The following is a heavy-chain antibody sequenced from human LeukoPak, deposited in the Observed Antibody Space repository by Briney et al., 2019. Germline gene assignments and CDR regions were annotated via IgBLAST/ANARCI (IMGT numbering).Heavy chain of an antibody. CDR2: IIPIFGTA. CDR3: ASGGIAVAASYYYYGMDV. Sequence: ASVKVSCKASGGTFSSYAISWVRQAPGQGPEWMGGIIPIFGTANYAQKFQGRVTITADESTSTAYMELSSLRSEDTAVYYCASGGIAVAASYYYYGMDVWGKGTTVTVSS. V-gene: IGHV1-69*13. J-gene: IGHJ6*04. D-gene: IGHD6-19*01. CDR1: GGTFSSYA.